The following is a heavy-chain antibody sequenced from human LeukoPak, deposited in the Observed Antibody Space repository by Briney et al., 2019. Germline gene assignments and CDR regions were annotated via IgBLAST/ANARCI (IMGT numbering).Heavy chain of an antibody. V-gene: IGHV3-23*01. Sequence: PGGSLRLSCTAPGFTFSNYAMSWVRQAPGKGLEWVSTISGSDGSTYYADSVKGRSTISRDNSKNTLYLQMNSLRVEDTAIYYCAKGRGYCTGGSCYSDYWGQGTLVTVSS. CDR3: AKGRGYCTGGSCYSDY. D-gene: IGHD2-15*01. CDR1: GFTFSNYA. CDR2: ISGSDGST. J-gene: IGHJ4*02.